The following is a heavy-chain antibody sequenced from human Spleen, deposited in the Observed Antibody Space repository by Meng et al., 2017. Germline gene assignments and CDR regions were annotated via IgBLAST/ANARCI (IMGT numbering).Heavy chain of an antibody. V-gene: IGHV1-69*13. J-gene: IGHJ3*02. D-gene: IGHD3-16*01. CDR1: GGTFNSYA. CDR2: IIPAFGAP. CDR3: ARDSTLRGAFDI. Sequence: SVKVSCKAPGGTFNSYAMSWVRQAPGQGLEWMGGIIPAFGAPNHAQKFQGRVRITADESTTTAYMELSSLRSEDTAVYYCARDSTLRGAFDIWGQGTMVTVSS.